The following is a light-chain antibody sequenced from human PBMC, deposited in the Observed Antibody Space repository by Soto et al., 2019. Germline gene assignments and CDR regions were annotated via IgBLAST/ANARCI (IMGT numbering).Light chain of an antibody. CDR3: QKYGSSPQPIT. CDR2: GAS. V-gene: IGKV3-20*01. CDR1: QSVSSSY. Sequence: EIVLTQSPGTLSLSPGERATLSCRASQSVSSSYLAWYQQKPGQAPRLLIYGASSRATGIPDRFSGSGSGTDFTLTISRLEPEDFAVYYCQKYGSSPQPITCGQGTRLEIK. J-gene: IGKJ5*01.